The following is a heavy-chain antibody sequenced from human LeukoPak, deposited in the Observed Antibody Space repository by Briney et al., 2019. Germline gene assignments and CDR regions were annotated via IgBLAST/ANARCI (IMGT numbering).Heavy chain of an antibody. J-gene: IGHJ2*01. CDR1: GGSLSSYY. V-gene: IGHV4-4*07. CDR2: VYTSGST. CDR3: ARVPWYSYVVTPNWYFDL. D-gene: IGHD5-18*01. Sequence: SETLSLTCTVSGGSLSSYYWSWIRQPAGKGLEWIGRVYTSGSTNYNPSLKSRVTMSIDTSKNQFSLEVSSVTAADTAVYYCARVPWYSYVVTPNWYFDLWGRGTLVTVSS.